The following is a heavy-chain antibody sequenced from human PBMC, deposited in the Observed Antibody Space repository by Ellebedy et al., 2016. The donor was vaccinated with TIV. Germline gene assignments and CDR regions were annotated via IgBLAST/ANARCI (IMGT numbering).Heavy chain of an antibody. CDR2: IIPIFATA. CDR3: ARDSSGYYYTVGAFDI. V-gene: IGHV1-69*13. Sequence: AASVKVSCKASGGTFSSYTISWVRQAPGPGLEWMGGIIPIFATANYAQKFQGRVTITADESTSTDYMELSSLRSEDTAVYYCARDSSGYYYTVGAFDIWGQGTMVTVSS. CDR1: GGTFSSYT. J-gene: IGHJ3*02. D-gene: IGHD3-22*01.